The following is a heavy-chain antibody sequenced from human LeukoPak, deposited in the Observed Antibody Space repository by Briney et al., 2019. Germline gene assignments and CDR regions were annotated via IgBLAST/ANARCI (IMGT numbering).Heavy chain of an antibody. J-gene: IGHJ4*02. CDR3: ARGIVKAYYFDY. Sequence: ASVTVSFEASGYTFTNYGISWVRQAPGQGLEWMGWISAYNGNTNYAQKLQGRVTMTTDTSTSTAYMELRSLRSDDTAVYYCARGIVKAYYFDYWGQGTLVTVSS. CDR1: GYTFTNYG. V-gene: IGHV1-18*01. D-gene: IGHD3-16*02. CDR2: ISAYNGNT.